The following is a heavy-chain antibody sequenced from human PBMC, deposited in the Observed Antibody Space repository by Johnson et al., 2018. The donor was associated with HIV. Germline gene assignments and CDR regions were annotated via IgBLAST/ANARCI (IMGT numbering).Heavy chain of an antibody. CDR3: TTGAFHAYDM. CDR2: IYSDGGT. V-gene: IGHV3-66*01. J-gene: IGHJ3*02. CDR1: GFTFSSYD. D-gene: IGHD1-1*01. Sequence: VQLVESGGGLVQPWGSLRLSCAASGFTFSSYDMHWVRQAPGKGLEWVSVIYSDGGTYYADSVQGRFTISRDNSKNTLYLQMNSLRAEDTAVYYCTTGAFHAYDMWGQGTMVTVSS.